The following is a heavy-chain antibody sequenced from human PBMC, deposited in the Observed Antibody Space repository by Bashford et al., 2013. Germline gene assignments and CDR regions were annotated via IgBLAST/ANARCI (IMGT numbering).Heavy chain of an antibody. D-gene: IGHD3-9*01. V-gene: IGHV4-31*03. CDR3: ASSSPYYDILTGYYDTRAIESIDY. CDR1: GGSISSGGYY. J-gene: IGHJ4*02. CDR2: IYYSGST. Sequence: SETLSLTCTVSGGSISSGGYYWSWIRQHPGKGLEWIGYIYYSGSTYYNPSLKSRVTISVDTSKNQFSLKLSSVTAADTAVYYCASSSPYYDILTGYYDTRAIESIDYWGQGTLVTVSS.